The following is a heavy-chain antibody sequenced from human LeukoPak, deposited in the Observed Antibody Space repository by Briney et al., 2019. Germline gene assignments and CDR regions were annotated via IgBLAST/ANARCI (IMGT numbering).Heavy chain of an antibody. CDR2: INPSGGST. J-gene: IGHJ4*02. CDR3: ASPHCSGGSCPFDY. V-gene: IGHV1-46*01. Sequence: ASVRVSCKASGYTFTSYYMHWVRQAPGQGLEWMGIINPSGGSTSYAQKFQGRVTMTRDTSTSTVYMELSSLRSEDTAAYYCASPHCSGGSCPFDYWGQGTLVTVSS. D-gene: IGHD2-15*01. CDR1: GYTFTSYY.